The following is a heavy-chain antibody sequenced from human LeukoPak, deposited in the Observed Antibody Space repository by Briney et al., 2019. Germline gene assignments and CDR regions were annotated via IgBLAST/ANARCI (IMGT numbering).Heavy chain of an antibody. Sequence: GASVKVSCKASGYTFTSYYMHWVRQAPGQGLEWMGIINPSGGTTIYAQKFQGRVTMTGDTSTSTAYMELSSLRSEDTAVYYCAGRISPGWFDPWGQGTLVTVSS. J-gene: IGHJ5*02. CDR3: AGRISPGWFDP. D-gene: IGHD3-3*02. CDR1: GYTFTSYY. CDR2: INPSGGTT. V-gene: IGHV1-46*01.